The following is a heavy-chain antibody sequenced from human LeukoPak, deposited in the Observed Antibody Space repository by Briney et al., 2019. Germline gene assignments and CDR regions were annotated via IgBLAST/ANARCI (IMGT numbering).Heavy chain of an antibody. D-gene: IGHD1-26*01. V-gene: IGHV3-7*03. CDR3: ARRELAGSTAYFDY. J-gene: IGHJ4*02. CDR2: INHNGNVN. Sequence: GGSLRLSCAASGFTFSSYWMNWARQAPGKGLEWVASINHNGNVNYYVDSVKGRFTISRDNAKNSLYLQMSNLGAEDTAVYYCARRELAGSTAYFDYWGQGTLVTVSS. CDR1: GFTFSSYW.